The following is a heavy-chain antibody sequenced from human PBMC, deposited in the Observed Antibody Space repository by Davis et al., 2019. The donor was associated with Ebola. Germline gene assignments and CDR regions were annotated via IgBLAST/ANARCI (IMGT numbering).Heavy chain of an antibody. CDR1: GYTFTNYY. V-gene: IGHV1-2*02. J-gene: IGHJ3*02. Sequence: ASVTVSCKASGYTFTNYYIHWVRQAPGQGLEWLGWINPHGGGTKYAQRFQDRVNLTRDMSISTAYMDLSRLKSDDTAVYYCARGRSSSRWAFDIWGQRTMVTVSS. CDR2: INPHGGGT. D-gene: IGHD6-13*01. CDR3: ARGRSSSRWAFDI.